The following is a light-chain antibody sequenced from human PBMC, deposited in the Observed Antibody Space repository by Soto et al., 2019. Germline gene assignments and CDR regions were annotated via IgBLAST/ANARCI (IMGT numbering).Light chain of an antibody. J-gene: IGKJ1*01. CDR1: QSVLYSSDNKNY. CDR2: WAS. Sequence: DIVMTQSPDSLAVSLGERVTINCKSSQSVLYSSDNKNYLAWFQQKPGQPPKLLIYWASTRESGVPDRFTGSGSGTDFTLTISSLQAEDVAVYYCQQYYKSPTWTFGQGTKVEIK. CDR3: QQYYKSPTWT. V-gene: IGKV4-1*01.